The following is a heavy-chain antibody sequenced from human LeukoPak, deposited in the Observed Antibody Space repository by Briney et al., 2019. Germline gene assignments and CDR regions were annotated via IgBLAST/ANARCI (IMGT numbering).Heavy chain of an antibody. Sequence: GGSLRLSCAASGFTFSSYWMSWVRQAPGKGLEWVANIKQDGSEKYYVDSVKGRFTISRDNAKNSLYLQMNSLRAEDTAVYYCARDCSSSWYDYYGMDVWGQGTTVTVSS. CDR2: IKQDGSEK. CDR3: ARDCSSSWYDYYGMDV. CDR1: GFTFSSYW. J-gene: IGHJ6*02. V-gene: IGHV3-7*01. D-gene: IGHD6-13*01.